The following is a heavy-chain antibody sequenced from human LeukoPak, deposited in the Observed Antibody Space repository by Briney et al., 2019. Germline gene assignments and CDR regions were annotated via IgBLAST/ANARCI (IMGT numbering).Heavy chain of an antibody. CDR2: IYPGDSDT. CDR1: GYRFTSYW. CDR3: VRYYYDSSGYTDY. D-gene: IGHD3-22*01. J-gene: IGHJ4*02. Sequence: GESLKISCKGSGYRFTSYWIGWVRPMPGKGLEWMGIIYPGDSDTRYSPSFQGQVTISADKSISTAYLQWSSLKASDTAMYYCVRYYYDSSGYTDYWGQGTLVTVSS. V-gene: IGHV5-51*01.